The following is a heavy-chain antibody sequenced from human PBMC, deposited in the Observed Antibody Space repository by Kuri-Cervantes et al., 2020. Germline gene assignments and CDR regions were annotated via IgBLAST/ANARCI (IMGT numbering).Heavy chain of an antibody. V-gene: IGHV3-48*03. CDR1: GVTLSSYE. J-gene: IGHJ3*02. D-gene: IGHD6-13*01. Sequence: GGSLRLSCAASGVTLSSYEMNWIRQAPGKGLEWVSRISSSGSIYYADSVKGRFTISRDNSKNTLFLQMNSLRAEDAAVYYCASSSYDVAAAGLGAFDIWGQGTMVTVSS. CDR3: ASSSYDVAAAGLGAFDI. CDR2: ISSSGSI.